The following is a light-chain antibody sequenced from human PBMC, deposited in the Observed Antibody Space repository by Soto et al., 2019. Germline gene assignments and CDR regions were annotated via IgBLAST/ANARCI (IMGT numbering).Light chain of an antibody. Sequence: QSALTQPASVSGSPGQSITLSFTGTSSDVGGYNYVSWYQQHPGKAPKLMIYDVSNRPSGVSNRFSGSKSGNTASLTISGLQAEDEADYYCSSYTSSSRVFGTGTKLTVL. CDR1: SSDVGGYNY. CDR2: DVS. CDR3: SSYTSSSRV. J-gene: IGLJ1*01. V-gene: IGLV2-14*01.